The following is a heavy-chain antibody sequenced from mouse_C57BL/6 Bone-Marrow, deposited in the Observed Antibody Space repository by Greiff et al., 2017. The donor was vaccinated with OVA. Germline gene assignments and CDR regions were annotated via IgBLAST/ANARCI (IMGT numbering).Heavy chain of an antibody. V-gene: IGHV1-64*01. CDR2: IHPNSGST. CDR3: ARSRYGNWYFDV. CDR1: GYTFTSYW. Sequence: VQLQQPGAELVKPGASVKLSCKASGYTFTSYWMHWVKQRPGQGLEWIGMIHPNSGSTNYNEKFKSKATLTVDKSSSTAYMQLSSLTAEDSAVYYCARSRYGNWYFDVWGTGTTVTGSS. J-gene: IGHJ1*03. D-gene: IGHD2-1*01.